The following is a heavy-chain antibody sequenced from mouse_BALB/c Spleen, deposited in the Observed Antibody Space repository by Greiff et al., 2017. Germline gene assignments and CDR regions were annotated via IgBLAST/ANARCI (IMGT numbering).Heavy chain of an antibody. D-gene: IGHD4-1*01. Sequence: EVQVVESGGGLVKPGGSLKLSCAASGFTFSSYAMSWVRQTPEKRLEWVASISSGGSTYYPDSVKGRFTISRDNARNILYLQMSSLRSEDTAMYYCARDWDGPWFAYWGQGTLVTVSA. CDR3: ARDWDGPWFAY. CDR1: GFTFSSYA. J-gene: IGHJ3*01. V-gene: IGHV5-6-5*01. CDR2: ISSGGST.